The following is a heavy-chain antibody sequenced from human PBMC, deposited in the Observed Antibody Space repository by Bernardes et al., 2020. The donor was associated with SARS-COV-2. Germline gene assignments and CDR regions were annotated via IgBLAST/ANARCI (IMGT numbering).Heavy chain of an antibody. CDR1: GYTFTSYD. D-gene: IGHD3-3*01. V-gene: IGHV1-8*01. CDR2: MNPNSGNT. Sequence: ASVKVSCKASGYTFTSYDINWVRQATGQGLEWMGWMNPNSGNTGYAQKFQGRVTMTMNTSISTAYMELSNLRSEDTAVYYCARGPIWSGYYYYFDYWGQGTLVTVSS. J-gene: IGHJ4*02. CDR3: ARGPIWSGYYYYFDY.